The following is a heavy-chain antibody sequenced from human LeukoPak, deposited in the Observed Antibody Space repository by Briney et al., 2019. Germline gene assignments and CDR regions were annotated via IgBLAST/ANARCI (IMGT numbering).Heavy chain of an antibody. V-gene: IGHV1-46*01. Sequence: ASVKVSCKASGYTFTRYYIHWVRQAPGQGLEWMGMTNPSGGRTSYAQKFQGRVTMTRDTSTSTVYMELSSLSSEDTAVYYCARDLFSVAVVIYPPGIDVWGQGTTVTVSS. CDR2: TNPSGGRT. J-gene: IGHJ6*02. CDR3: ARDLFSVAVVIYPPGIDV. CDR1: GYTFTRYY. D-gene: IGHD2-21*01.